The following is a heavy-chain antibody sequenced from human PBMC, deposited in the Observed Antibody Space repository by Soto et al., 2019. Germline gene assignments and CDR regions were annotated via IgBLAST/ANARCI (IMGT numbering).Heavy chain of an antibody. CDR3: ARDRGLRLDFAH. J-gene: IGHJ4*02. CDR2: IYYSGTT. V-gene: IGHV4-31*03. D-gene: IGHD4-17*01. CDR1: GGSINSDGYY. Sequence: QVQLQESGPGLVKPSQTLSLTCTVSGGSINSDGYYWSWSRQHPGKGLEFIGYIYYSGTTYYNPSLRGRVSISIDTSKNQSSMKLSSVTAADTAVYSCARDRGLRLDFAHWGQGTLATVSS.